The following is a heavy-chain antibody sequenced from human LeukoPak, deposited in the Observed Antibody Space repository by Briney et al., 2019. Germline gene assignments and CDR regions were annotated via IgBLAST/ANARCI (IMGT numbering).Heavy chain of an antibody. CDR2: IYTSGST. J-gene: IGHJ4*02. CDR3: ARGYGDYRPLDY. V-gene: IGHV4-61*02. CDR1: GGSISSGSYY. D-gene: IGHD4-17*01. Sequence: SETLSLTCTVSGGSISSGSYYWSWIRQPAGKGLEWIGRIYTSGSTNYNPSLKSRVTISVDTSKNQFSLKLSSVTAADTAVYYCARGYGDYRPLDYWGQGTLVTVS.